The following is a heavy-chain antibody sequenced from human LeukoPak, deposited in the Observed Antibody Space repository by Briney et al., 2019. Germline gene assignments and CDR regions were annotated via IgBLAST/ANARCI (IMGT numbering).Heavy chain of an antibody. CDR2: IYYSGST. CDR1: GGSISSSSYY. D-gene: IGHD2-2*01. J-gene: IGHJ5*02. V-gene: IGHV4-39*07. CDR3: ARDRMTGYCSSTSCYEGGYNWFDP. Sequence: SETPSLTCTVSGGSISSSSYYWGWIRQPPGKGLEWIGNIYYSGSTYYNPSLKSRVTISIDTSKNQFSLKLSSVTAADTAVYYCARDRMTGYCSSTSCYEGGYNWFDPWGQGTLVTVSS.